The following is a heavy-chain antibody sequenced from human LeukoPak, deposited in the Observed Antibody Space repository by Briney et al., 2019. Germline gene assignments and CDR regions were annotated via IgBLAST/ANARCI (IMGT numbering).Heavy chain of an antibody. CDR1: GFTFSSYG. D-gene: IGHD3-22*01. CDR3: AKDANHYYDSSAPDI. V-gene: IGHV3-30*02. CDR2: IWYDGNNK. J-gene: IGHJ3*02. Sequence: GGSLRLSCAASGFTFSSYGIHWVRQAPGKGLEWVSFIWYDGNNKYYADSVEGRFTISRDNSKSTLYLQMNSLRTEDTAIYYCAKDANHYYDSSAPDIWGQGTMVTVSS.